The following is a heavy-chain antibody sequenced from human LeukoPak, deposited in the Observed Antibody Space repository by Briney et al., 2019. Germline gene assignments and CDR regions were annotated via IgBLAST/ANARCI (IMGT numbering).Heavy chain of an antibody. V-gene: IGHV3-21*01. Sequence: PGGSLRLSCAASGFTFSTYSINWVRQAPGEGLEWVSSISYGSRFIYYADSVKGRFTISRDNARNSLYLQMDSLRVEDTAVYYCTRVIPASPGAFDIWGQGTMVTVSS. CDR1: GFTFSTYS. D-gene: IGHD2-2*01. J-gene: IGHJ3*02. CDR3: TRVIPASPGAFDI. CDR2: ISYGSRFI.